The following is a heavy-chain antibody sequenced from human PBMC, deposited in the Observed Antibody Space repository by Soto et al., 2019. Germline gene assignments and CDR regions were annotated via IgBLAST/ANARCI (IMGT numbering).Heavy chain of an antibody. D-gene: IGHD3-22*01. V-gene: IGHV3-21*01. J-gene: IGHJ3*02. CDR3: ARVVTTGWVVYAFDI. CDR2: ISSSSSYI. CDR1: GFTFSSYS. Sequence: PGGSLRLSCAASGFTFSSYSMNWFRQAPGKGLEWVSSISSSSSYIYYADSVKGRFTISRDNAKNSLYLQMNSLRAEDTAVYYCARVVTTGWVVYAFDIWGQGTMVTVSS.